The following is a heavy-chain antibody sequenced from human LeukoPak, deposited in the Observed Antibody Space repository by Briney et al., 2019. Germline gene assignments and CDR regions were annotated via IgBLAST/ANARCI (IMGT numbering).Heavy chain of an antibody. J-gene: IGHJ6*03. Sequence: APVKVSCKVSGYSLRELSMHWVRQAPAKGLQWMGVFDPEDGESITAQQFQGRLTMTEDTSTDTAYMELSSLTSEDTAIYYCATGHCNTSSCYFYYMDVWGKGTTVTVSS. D-gene: IGHD2/OR15-2a*01. CDR3: ATGHCNTSSCYFYYMDV. CDR2: FDPEDGES. V-gene: IGHV1-24*01. CDR1: GYSLRELS.